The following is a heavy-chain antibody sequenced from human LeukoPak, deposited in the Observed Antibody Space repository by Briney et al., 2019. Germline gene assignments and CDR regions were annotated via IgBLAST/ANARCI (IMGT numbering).Heavy chain of an antibody. J-gene: IGHJ6*03. D-gene: IGHD3-10*01. CDR1: GFTFSTYG. V-gene: IGHV3-30*02. CDR2: IRYDGSNK. CDR3: AKAAYYGSGSSYYYYYYMDV. Sequence: GGSLRLSCAASGFTFSTYGMHWVRQAPGKGLEWVAFIRYDGSNKYYADSVKGRFTISRDNSKNTLYLQMNSLRAEDTAVYYCAKAAYYGSGSSYYYYYYMDVWGKGTTVTISS.